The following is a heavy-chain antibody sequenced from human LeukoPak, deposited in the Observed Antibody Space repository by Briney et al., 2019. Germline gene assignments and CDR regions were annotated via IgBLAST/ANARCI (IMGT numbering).Heavy chain of an antibody. Sequence: PGGSLRLSCAASGFTFSTYGMHWVRQAPGKGLEWVAVISSDGNHKYYVDSVKGRFTISRDNSKNTLYLQMNSLRTEDTAVYYCAPLAANIFDYWGQGTLVTVSS. CDR2: ISSDGNHK. D-gene: IGHD6-25*01. CDR1: GFTFSTYG. J-gene: IGHJ4*02. CDR3: APLAANIFDY. V-gene: IGHV3-30*03.